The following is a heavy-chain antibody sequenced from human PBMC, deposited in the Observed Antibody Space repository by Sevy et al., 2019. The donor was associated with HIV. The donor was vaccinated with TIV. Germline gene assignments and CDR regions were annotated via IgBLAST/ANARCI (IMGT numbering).Heavy chain of an antibody. CDR2: IWYDGSNK. CDR1: GFTFSSYG. J-gene: IGHJ4*02. CDR3: ARVRRDGYNCDY. V-gene: IGHV3-33*01. D-gene: IGHD5-12*01. Sequence: GGSLRLSCAASGFTFSSYGMHWVRQAPGKGLEWVAVIWYDGSNKYYADSVKGRFTISRDNSKNTLYLQMNSLRAEDTAVNYCARVRRDGYNCDYWGQGTLVTVSS.